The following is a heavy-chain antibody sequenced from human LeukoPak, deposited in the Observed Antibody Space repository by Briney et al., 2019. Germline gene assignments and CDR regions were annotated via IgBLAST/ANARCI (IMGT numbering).Heavy chain of an antibody. Sequence: GGSLRLSCAASGFTFSNYWMSWVRQAPGKGLEWVANIKFDGSDKFYVDSVKGRFTISRDNAKNLLYLQMNSLRAEDTAVYYCARRSVYCSSTSCYTIDYWGQGTLVTVSS. V-gene: IGHV3-7*01. CDR2: IKFDGSDK. CDR3: ARRSVYCSSTSCYTIDY. D-gene: IGHD2-2*02. J-gene: IGHJ4*02. CDR1: GFTFSNYW.